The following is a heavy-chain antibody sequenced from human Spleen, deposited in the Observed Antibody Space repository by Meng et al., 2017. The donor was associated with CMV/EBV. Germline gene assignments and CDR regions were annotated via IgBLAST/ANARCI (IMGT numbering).Heavy chain of an antibody. D-gene: IGHD6-6*01. J-gene: IGHJ4*02. CDR3: ARDSIMAGRPGIDH. CDR2: IFYTGTT. CDR1: GFSLSNARMG. V-gene: IGHV4-39*07. Sequence: SGPTLVTPTATPTLTCTVSGFSLSNARMGVSWIRQPPGKGLEWIASIFYTGTTYYNPSLRSRLSISVDTSNNQFSLNLTSVTAADTAIYYCARDSIMAGRPGIDHWGQGTLVTVSS.